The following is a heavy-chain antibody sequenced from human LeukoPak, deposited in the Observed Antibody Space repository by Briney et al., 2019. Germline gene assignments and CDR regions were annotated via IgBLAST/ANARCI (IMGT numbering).Heavy chain of an antibody. V-gene: IGHV3-66*02. CDR2: IYSGGST. D-gene: IGHD2-21*02. CDR3: ARACGGDCLYGMDV. J-gene: IGHJ6*02. CDR1: GFTVSSNY. Sequence: PGGSLRLSCAASGFTVSSNYMSWVRQDPGRGLEWVLVIYSGGSTYYADSVKGRFTISRDNSKNTLYLQMNSLRAEDTAVYYCARACGGDCLYGMDVWGQGTTVTVSS.